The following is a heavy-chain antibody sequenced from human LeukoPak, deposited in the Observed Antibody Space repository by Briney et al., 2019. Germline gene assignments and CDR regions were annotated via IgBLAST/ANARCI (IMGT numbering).Heavy chain of an antibody. CDR3: AARYYYYGMDV. Sequence: PSETLSLTCGVSGGSISRSDHYWSWIRQPPGKGLEWIGEINHSGSTNYNPSLKSRVTISVDTSKNQFSLKLSSVTAADTAVYYCAARYYYYGMDVWGQGTTVTVSS. CDR1: GGSISRSDHY. V-gene: IGHV4-34*01. J-gene: IGHJ6*02. CDR2: INHSGST.